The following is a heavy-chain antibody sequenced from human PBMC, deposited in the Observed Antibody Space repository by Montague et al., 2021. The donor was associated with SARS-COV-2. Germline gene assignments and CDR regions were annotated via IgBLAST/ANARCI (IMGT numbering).Heavy chain of an antibody. Sequence: SLRLSCAASGFTFSSYGMHWVRQAPGKGLEWVAVIWYDGSNKYYADSVKGRFTISRDNSKNTLYLQMNSLRAEDTAVYYCARDVYYYDSSGYYYGRYYYYGMDARGQGTTVTVSS. CDR3: ARDVYYYDSSGYYYGRYYYYGMDA. D-gene: IGHD3-22*01. CDR1: GFTFSSYG. J-gene: IGHJ6*02. V-gene: IGHV3-33*01. CDR2: IWYDGSNK.